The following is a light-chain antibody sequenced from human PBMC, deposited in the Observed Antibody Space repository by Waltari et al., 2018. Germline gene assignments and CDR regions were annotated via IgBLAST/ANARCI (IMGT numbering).Light chain of an antibody. CDR3: QVWDSVTDPWV. V-gene: IGLV3-21*02. CDR1: SIESKM. Sequence: SYVLTQPPSVSVAPGQTARITCGGNSIESKMVHWYQRKPGQAPVLVVYDDNHRPSGIPERFSGANCGNTATRTSSRVEAGDEADYLCQVWDSVTDPWVFGGGTKLTVL. J-gene: IGLJ3*02. CDR2: DDN.